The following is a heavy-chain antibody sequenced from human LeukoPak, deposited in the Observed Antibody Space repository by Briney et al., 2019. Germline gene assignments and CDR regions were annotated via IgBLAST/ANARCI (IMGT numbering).Heavy chain of an antibody. CDR1: GGSIRSSSYY. CDR3: ATRSYFYHYMDV. CDR2: VYYSGSS. V-gene: IGHV4-39*01. J-gene: IGHJ6*03. Sequence: PSETLSLTRTVSGGSIRSSSYYWGWIRQPPGKGLEWIGNVYYSGSSYCNPSLKSRVTISVDSSKNQFSLKLTSVTAADTAIYYCATRSYFYHYMDVWGKGTTVTVSS.